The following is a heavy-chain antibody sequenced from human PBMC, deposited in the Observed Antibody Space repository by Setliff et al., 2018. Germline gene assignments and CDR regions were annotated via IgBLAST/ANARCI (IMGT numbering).Heavy chain of an antibody. V-gene: IGHV1-18*01. Sequence: GASVKVSCKASGYTFTDFGINWVRQAPGQGLEWMGWISPNTGNAYSAQRFQGRVTLTTDTSTGTAYMELGSLTSDDTAIYYCARINFYVSSGYFYAPDYWGPGTLVTVSS. J-gene: IGHJ4*02. CDR2: ISPNTGNA. CDR3: ARINFYVSSGYFYAPDY. D-gene: IGHD3-22*01. CDR1: GYTFTDFG.